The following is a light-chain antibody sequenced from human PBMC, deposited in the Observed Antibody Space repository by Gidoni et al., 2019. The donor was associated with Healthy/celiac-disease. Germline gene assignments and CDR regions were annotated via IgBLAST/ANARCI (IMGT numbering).Light chain of an antibody. Sequence: EIVLTQSPGTLSLSPGERATLSCRASQSVSSSYLAWYQQKPGQAPRLLIYGASSRATGIPDRFSGSGSGTDFTLTISRLEPEDFAVYYCQQYGSSPSMYTFGQGTKLAIK. J-gene: IGKJ2*01. V-gene: IGKV3-20*01. CDR3: QQYGSSPSMYT. CDR1: QSVSSSY. CDR2: GAS.